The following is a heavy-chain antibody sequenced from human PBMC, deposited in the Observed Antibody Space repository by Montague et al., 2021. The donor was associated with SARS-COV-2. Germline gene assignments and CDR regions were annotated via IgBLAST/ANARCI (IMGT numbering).Heavy chain of an antibody. J-gene: IGHJ4*02. CDR2: IYYSGST. D-gene: IGHD3-22*01. Sequence: SETLSLTCTVSGGSISSSSYYWGWIRQPPGKGLEWIGSIYYSGSTYYXWSLKSRVTISVDTSKNQFSLKLSSVTAADTAVYYCARHGKTRTAMIVVVIGYFDYWGQGTLVTVSP. CDR1: GGSISSSSYY. V-gene: IGHV4-39*01. CDR3: ARHGKTRTAMIVVVIGYFDY.